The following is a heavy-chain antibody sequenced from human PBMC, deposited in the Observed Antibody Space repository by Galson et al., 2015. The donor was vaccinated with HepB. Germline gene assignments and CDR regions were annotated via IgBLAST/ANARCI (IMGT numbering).Heavy chain of an antibody. CDR1: GFTFSNYG. CDR3: VSRGSYSGDAFDI. Sequence: SLRLSCAASGFTFSNYGMNWVRQAPGKGLEWISYISGSSTTIYYADSVKGRFTISRDNAKNSLYLQMNSLRAEDTAVYYCVSRGSYSGDAFDIWGQGTMVTVSS. V-gene: IGHV3-48*04. D-gene: IGHD1-26*01. J-gene: IGHJ3*02. CDR2: ISGSSTTI.